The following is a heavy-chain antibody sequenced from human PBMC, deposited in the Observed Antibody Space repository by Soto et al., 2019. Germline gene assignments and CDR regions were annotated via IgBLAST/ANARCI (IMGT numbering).Heavy chain of an antibody. CDR2: INHSGST. J-gene: IGHJ4*02. CDR1: GGSFSGYY. Sequence: SETLSLTCAVYGGSFSGYYWSWIRQPPGKGLEWIGEINHSGSTNYNPSLKSRVTISRDNSKNTLYLQMNSLRAEDTAVYYCARDRADSGYDSWGQGTLVTVSS. V-gene: IGHV4-34*01. D-gene: IGHD5-12*01. CDR3: ARDRADSGYDS.